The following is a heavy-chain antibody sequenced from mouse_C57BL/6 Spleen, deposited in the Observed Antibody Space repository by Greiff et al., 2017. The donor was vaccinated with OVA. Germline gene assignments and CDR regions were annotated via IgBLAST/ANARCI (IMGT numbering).Heavy chain of an antibody. D-gene: IGHD1-1*01. J-gene: IGHJ4*01. CDR3: ARSRVYYGSSYDAMDY. CDR1: GYAFSSYW. CDR2: IYPGDGDT. V-gene: IGHV1-80*01. Sequence: QVQLQQSGAELVKPGASVKISCKASGYAFSSYWMNWVKQRPGKGLEWIGQIYPGDGDTNYNGKFKGKATLTADKSSSTAYMQLSSLTSEDSAVYFCARSRVYYGSSYDAMDYWGQGTSVTVSS.